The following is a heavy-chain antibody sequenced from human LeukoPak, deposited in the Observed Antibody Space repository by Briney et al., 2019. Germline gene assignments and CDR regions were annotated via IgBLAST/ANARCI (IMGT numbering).Heavy chain of an antibody. CDR2: IYYSGST. Sequence: SETLSLTCTVSGVSISSSSYYWGWIRQPPGKGLEWIGSIYYSGSTYYNPSLKSRVTISVDTSKNQFSLKLSSVTAADTAVYYCASQIVGATRGPNFDYWGQGTLVTVSS. CDR3: ASQIVGATRGPNFDY. V-gene: IGHV4-39*07. D-gene: IGHD1-26*01. J-gene: IGHJ4*02. CDR1: GVSISSSSYY.